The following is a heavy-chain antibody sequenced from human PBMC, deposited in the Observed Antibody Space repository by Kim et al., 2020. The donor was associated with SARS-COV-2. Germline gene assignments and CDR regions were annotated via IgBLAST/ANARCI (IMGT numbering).Heavy chain of an antibody. CDR2: ISGSGGST. D-gene: IGHD6-13*01. V-gene: IGHV3-23*01. J-gene: IGHJ6*02. Sequence: GGSLRLSCAASGFTFSSYAMSWVRQAPGKGLEWVSAISGSGGSTYYADSVKGRFTISRDNSKNTLYLQMNSQRAEDTAVYYCAKGQGHSSSWYGEFYYYYYGMDVWGQGTTVTVSS. CDR3: AKGQGHSSSWYGEFYYYYYGMDV. CDR1: GFTFSSYA.